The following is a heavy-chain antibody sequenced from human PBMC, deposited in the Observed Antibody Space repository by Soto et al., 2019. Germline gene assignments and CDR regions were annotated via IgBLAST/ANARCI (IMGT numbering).Heavy chain of an antibody. Sequence: EVQLLESGGGLVQPGGSLRLSCAASGFIFSSYAMGWVRQAPGKGLEWVSGISGRSLNSYLADSVKGRFNISRDNSKHTLYLQMNSLRVEDTAVYHCAKGIRQVETMVEFEYWGQGTLVTVSS. V-gene: IGHV3-23*01. CDR3: AKGIRQVETMVEFEY. J-gene: IGHJ4*02. D-gene: IGHD3-10*01. CDR1: GFIFSSYA. CDR2: ISGRSLNS.